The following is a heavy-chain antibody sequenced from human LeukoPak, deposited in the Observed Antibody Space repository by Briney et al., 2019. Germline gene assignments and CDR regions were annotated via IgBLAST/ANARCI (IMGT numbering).Heavy chain of an antibody. CDR2: INYSGST. V-gene: IGHV4-59*01. Sequence: SETLSLTCTVSGGSISSYYWSWIRQPPGKGLEWIGYINYSGSTIYNPSLKSRVTISVDTSKNQFSLRLSSVTAADTAVYYCARAWGCSGGSCPSDYWGQGTLVTVSS. CDR1: GGSISSYY. CDR3: ARAWGCSGGSCPSDY. J-gene: IGHJ4*02. D-gene: IGHD2-15*01.